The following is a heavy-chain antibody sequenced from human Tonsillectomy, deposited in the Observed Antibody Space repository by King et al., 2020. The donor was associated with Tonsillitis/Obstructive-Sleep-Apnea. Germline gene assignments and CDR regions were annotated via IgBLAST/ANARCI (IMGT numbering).Heavy chain of an antibody. J-gene: IGHJ4*02. Sequence: LQLQESGPGLVKPSETLSLNCTVTGVSISSKNYYWGWIRQPPGKGLEWIGSVYYSGSTHYNPSLKSRGTISVDTSKNQVSLRLSSVTAADTAIYYCARILGSGSRLDYWGQGTLATVSS. CDR2: VYYSGST. V-gene: IGHV4-39*01. CDR1: GVSISSKNYY. D-gene: IGHD3-22*01. CDR3: ARILGSGSRLDY.